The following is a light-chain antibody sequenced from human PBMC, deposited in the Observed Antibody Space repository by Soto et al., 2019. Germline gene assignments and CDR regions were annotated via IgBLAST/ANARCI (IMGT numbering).Light chain of an antibody. Sequence: DIQMTQSPSSLSASVGDRVTITCRASQSISNYLNWYQQKPGKAPRLLIYSASSFQSGVPSRFSGSRSGTDFTLTISRLQPEDFATYYCQQSYSTPWTFGQGTKVEIK. CDR2: SAS. J-gene: IGKJ1*01. CDR1: QSISNY. V-gene: IGKV1-39*01. CDR3: QQSYSTPWT.